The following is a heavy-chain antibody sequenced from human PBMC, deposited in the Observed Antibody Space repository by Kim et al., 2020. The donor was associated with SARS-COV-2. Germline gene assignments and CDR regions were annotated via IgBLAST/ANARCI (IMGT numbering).Heavy chain of an antibody. J-gene: IGHJ4*02. CDR1: GFSFSSYS. CDR3: ARLVNYDILIGPKLLYYFDY. D-gene: IGHD3-9*01. Sequence: GGSLRLSCAASGFSFSSYSMNWVRQAPGKGLEWVSSINSGSSYIYNADSVKGRFTISRDNAKNSLYLQMNSLRAEDTAVYYCARLVNYDILIGPKLLYYFDYWGQGTLFTVSS. V-gene: IGHV3-21*01. CDR2: INSGSSYI.